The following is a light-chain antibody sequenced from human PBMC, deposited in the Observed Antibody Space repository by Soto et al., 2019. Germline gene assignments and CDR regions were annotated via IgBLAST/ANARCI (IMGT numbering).Light chain of an antibody. CDR2: EAT. J-gene: IGLJ1*01. CDR3: CSYASRSTYV. CDR1: SSDVGSYNL. V-gene: IGLV2-23*01. Sequence: QSALTQPASVSGSPGQSITISCTGTSSDVGSYNLVSWYQQHPGKAPKLMIYEATKRPSGVSDRFSGSRSGNTASLTISGLQAEDEADYYCCSYASRSTYVFGTGTKVTVL.